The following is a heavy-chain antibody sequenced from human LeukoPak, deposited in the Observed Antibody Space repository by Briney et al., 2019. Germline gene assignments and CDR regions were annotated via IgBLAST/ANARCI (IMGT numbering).Heavy chain of an antibody. D-gene: IGHD2-15*01. CDR2: INHSGST. CDR3: ARTRGYCSGGSCYGVNWFDP. Sequence: PSETLSLTCAVYGGSFSGYYWSWIRQPPGKGLEWIGEINHSGSTNYNPSLKSRVTISVDTSKNQFSLKLSSVTAADTAVYYCARTRGYCSGGSCYGVNWFDPWGQGTLVTVSS. J-gene: IGHJ5*02. CDR1: GGSFSGYY. V-gene: IGHV4-34*01.